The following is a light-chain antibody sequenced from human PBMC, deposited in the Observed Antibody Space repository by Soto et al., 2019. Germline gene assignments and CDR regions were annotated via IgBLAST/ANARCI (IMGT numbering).Light chain of an antibody. V-gene: IGKV3-11*01. CDR1: QSVSSY. CDR3: QQRSN. J-gene: IGKJ4*01. Sequence: EIVLTQSPATLSLSPGERATLSCRASQSVSSYLAWYQQKPGQAPRLLIYDASNRATGIPARFSGSGSGTDFTLTISSLEPEDFAVYYCQQRSNFGGGTKVEMK. CDR2: DAS.